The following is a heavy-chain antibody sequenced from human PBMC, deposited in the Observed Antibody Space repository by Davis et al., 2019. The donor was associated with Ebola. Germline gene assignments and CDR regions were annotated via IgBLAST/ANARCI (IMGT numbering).Heavy chain of an antibody. CDR3: ARSSAPPDY. V-gene: IGHV3-11*01. J-gene: IGHJ4*02. CDR2: INHSGDSI. D-gene: IGHD6-6*01. CDR1: GFTFSDYY. Sequence: PGGSLRLSCAASGFTFSDYYMSWVRQAPGKGLEWISCINHSGDSIFYADFVKGRFTISRDNAKNFLYLQLSSLRADDTAMYYCARSSAPPDYWGQGALVTVSS.